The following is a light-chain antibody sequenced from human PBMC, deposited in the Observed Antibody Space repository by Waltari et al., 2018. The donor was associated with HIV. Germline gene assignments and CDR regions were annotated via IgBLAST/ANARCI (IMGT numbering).Light chain of an antibody. CDR2: GNT. J-gene: IGLJ1*01. CDR1: SSNIGAGYD. CDR3: QSYDTSLSAYV. V-gene: IGLV1-40*01. Sequence: QSVLAQPPSVSGAPGQRVTISCTGSSSNIGAGYDVHSYQQLPGTAPKFLIYGNTNRPSGVPDRFSGSKSGSSASLAITGLQAEDEADYYCQSYDTSLSAYVFGTGTKVTVL.